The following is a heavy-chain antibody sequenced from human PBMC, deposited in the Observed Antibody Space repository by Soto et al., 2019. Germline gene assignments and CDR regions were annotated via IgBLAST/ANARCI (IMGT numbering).Heavy chain of an antibody. CDR2: ISGGGSYI. V-gene: IGHV3-21*06. CDR1: GFTFSDEN. Sequence: PGGSLRRSCSASGFTFSDENMSWVRQVPGKGLEWVSGISGGGSYIFYADSVQGRFSISRDNAKNSLFLEMNSLRVEDTAVYYWARDSDCPSTICLFPQHVWGQGTTVTVYS. D-gene: IGHD2-2*01. J-gene: IGHJ6*02. CDR3: ARDSDCPSTICLFPQHV.